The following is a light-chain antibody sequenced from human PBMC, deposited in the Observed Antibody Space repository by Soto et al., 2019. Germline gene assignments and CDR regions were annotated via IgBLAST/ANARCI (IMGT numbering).Light chain of an antibody. J-gene: IGLJ1*01. V-gene: IGLV2-14*01. CDR3: SSYTSSRAYV. Sequence: QSVLTQPASVSGSPGQSITISCTGTSSDVGGYNYVSWYQQQSGKAPKLMIHEVSNRPSGVSNRFSGSKSGNTASLTISGLQAEVDSDYYCSSYTSSRAYVFGSGPKVTVL. CDR2: EVS. CDR1: SSDVGGYNY.